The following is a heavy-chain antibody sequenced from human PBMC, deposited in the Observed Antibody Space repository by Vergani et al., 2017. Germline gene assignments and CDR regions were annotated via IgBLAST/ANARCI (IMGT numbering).Heavy chain of an antibody. J-gene: IGHJ2*01. CDR1: GFTFSSYS. V-gene: IGHV3-48*04. CDR3: ARDLYGDYDWYFDL. CDR2: ISSSSSTI. D-gene: IGHD4-17*01. Sequence: EVQLVESGGGLIQPGGSLRLSCAASGFTFSSYSMNWVRQAPGKGLEGVSYISSSSSTIYYADSVKGRFTISRDNAKNSLYLQMNSLRAEDTAVYYCARDLYGDYDWYFDLWGRGTLVTVSS.